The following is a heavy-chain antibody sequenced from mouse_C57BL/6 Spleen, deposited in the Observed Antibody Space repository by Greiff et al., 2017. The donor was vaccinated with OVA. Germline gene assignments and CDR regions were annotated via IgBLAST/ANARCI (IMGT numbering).Heavy chain of an antibody. CDR1: GYTFTSYW. D-gene: IGHD2-4*01. V-gene: IGHV1-64*01. CDR3: AIYYDYDGGDY. CDR2: IHPNSGST. J-gene: IGHJ2*01. Sequence: VQLQQPGAELVKPGASVKLSCKASGYTFTSYWMHWVKQRPGQGLEWIGMIHPNSGSTNYNEKFKSKATLTVDKSSSTAYMQLSSLTSEDSAVYYCAIYYDYDGGDYWGQGTTLTVSS.